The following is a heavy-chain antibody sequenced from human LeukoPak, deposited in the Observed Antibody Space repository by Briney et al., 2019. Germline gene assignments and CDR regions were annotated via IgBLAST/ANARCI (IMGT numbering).Heavy chain of an antibody. CDR3: ARGRPFEWLLYLYYYYGMDV. V-gene: IGHV1-8*01. CDR2: MNPNSGNT. Sequence: GASVKVSCKASGYTFTSYDINWVRQATGQGLEWMGWMNPNSGNTGYAQKFQGRVTMTRNTSISTAYMELSSLRSEDTAVYYCARGRPFEWLLYLYYYYGMDVWGQGTTVTVSS. CDR1: GYTFTSYD. J-gene: IGHJ6*02. D-gene: IGHD3-9*01.